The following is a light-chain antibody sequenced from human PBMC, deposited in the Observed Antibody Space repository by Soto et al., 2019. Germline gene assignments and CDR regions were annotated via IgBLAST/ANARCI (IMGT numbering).Light chain of an antibody. V-gene: IGKV3-11*01. CDR3: QQRSNWPST. CDR1: QSVRSY. CDR2: DAS. J-gene: IGKJ4*01. Sequence: EIVLTQSPATLSLSPGEGATLSCRASQSVRSYLAWYQQKPGQAPRLLIYDASNRATGIPARFSGSGSGTDFTLTIASLEPEDFAVYYCQQRSNWPSTFGGGTRVEIK.